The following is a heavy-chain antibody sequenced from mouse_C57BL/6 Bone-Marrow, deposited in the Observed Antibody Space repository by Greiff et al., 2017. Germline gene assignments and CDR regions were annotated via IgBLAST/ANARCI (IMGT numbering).Heavy chain of an antibody. J-gene: IGHJ3*01. CDR3: ARSRFYGSSLAY. CDR2: IDPSDSYT. Sequence: QVQLKQPGAELVMPGASVKLSCKASGYTFTSYWMHWVKQRPGQGLEWIGEIDPSDSYTNYNQKFKGKSTLTVDKSSSTAYMQLSSLTSEDSAVYYCARSRFYGSSLAYWGQGTLVTVSA. D-gene: IGHD1-1*01. V-gene: IGHV1-69*01. CDR1: GYTFTSYW.